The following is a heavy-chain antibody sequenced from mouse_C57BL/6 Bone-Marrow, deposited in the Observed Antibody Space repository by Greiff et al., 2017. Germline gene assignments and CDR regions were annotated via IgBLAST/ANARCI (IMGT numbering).Heavy chain of an antibody. Sequence: QVQLKESGAELVKPGASVKLSCKASGYTFTEYTIHWVKQRPGQGLEWVGWFYPGSGSIKYNEKFKDKATLTADNSSSTVYMELSRLTSEDSAFYFWARHEANCGSSYGWFAYWGQWTLVTVSA. J-gene: IGHJ3*01. D-gene: IGHD1-1*01. V-gene: IGHV1-62-2*01. CDR2: FYPGSGSI. CDR3: ARHEANCGSSYGWFAY. CDR1: GYTFTEYT.